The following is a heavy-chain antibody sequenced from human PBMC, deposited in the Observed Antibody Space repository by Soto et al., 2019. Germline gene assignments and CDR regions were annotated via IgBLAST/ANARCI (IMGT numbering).Heavy chain of an antibody. V-gene: IGHV1-18*01. CDR2: IGADNGDT. Sequence: QVDLEQSGGEVKKPGASVKVSCKASGYIFSKYGISWVRQAPGQGLQWRGWIGADNGDTNYAQKLQGRVTLNRDASATTDFIELRRLRSDDTVVYCCARDAPHYYGSSLIAFDMGGQGTIVIVSS. CDR1: GYIFSKYG. D-gene: IGHD3-22*01. CDR3: ARDAPHYYGSSLIAFDM. J-gene: IGHJ3*01.